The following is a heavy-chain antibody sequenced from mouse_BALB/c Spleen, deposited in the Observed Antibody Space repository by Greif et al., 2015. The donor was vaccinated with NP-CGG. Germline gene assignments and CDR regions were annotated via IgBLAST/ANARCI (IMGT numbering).Heavy chain of an antibody. J-gene: IGHJ4*01. D-gene: IGHD1-1*01. CDR2: INPGSGGT. V-gene: IGHV1-54*01. Sequence: QVQLKESGAELVMPGPSVKVSCKASGYAFTNYLIEWVKQRPGQGLEWIGVINPGSGGTNYNEKFKGKATLAADKSSSTAYMQLSSLTSDDSAVYFCARHGTAMDYWGQGTSVTVSS. CDR3: ARHGTAMDY. CDR1: GYAFTNYL.